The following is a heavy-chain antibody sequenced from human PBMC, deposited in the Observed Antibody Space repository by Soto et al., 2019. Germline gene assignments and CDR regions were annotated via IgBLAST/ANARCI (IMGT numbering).Heavy chain of an antibody. D-gene: IGHD2-2*01. J-gene: IGHJ3*02. V-gene: IGHV1-2*04. Sequence: PGQGLEWMGWINPNSGGTNYAQKFQGWVTMTRDTSISTAYMELSRLRSDDTAVYYCARSAAPGDAFDIWGQGTMVTVSS. CDR2: INPNSGGT. CDR3: ARSAAPGDAFDI.